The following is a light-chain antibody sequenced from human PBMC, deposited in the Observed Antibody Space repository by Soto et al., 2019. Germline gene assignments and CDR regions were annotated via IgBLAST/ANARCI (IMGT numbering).Light chain of an antibody. CDR2: ASS. V-gene: IGLV1-40*01. CDR1: SSNIGAGYD. Sequence: QSVLTQPPSVSGAPGHRVTISCTGSSSNIGAGYDVHWYQQLPGTVPKLLIYASSTRPSGVPDRFSGSKSGTSASLTITGLQAEDEADYYCQSYDSSLSVVFGGGTKLTVL. J-gene: IGLJ2*01. CDR3: QSYDSSLSVV.